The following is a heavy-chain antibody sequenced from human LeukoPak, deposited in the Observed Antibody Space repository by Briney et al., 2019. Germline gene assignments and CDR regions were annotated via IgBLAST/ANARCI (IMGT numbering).Heavy chain of an antibody. CDR3: ARGRWDSLYPRNDYSNYAPFDY. CDR2: ISAYNGNT. CDR1: GYTFTSYA. Sequence: ASVKVSCKASGYTFTSYAMNWVRQAPGQGLEWMGWISAYNGNTNYAQKLQGRVTMTTDTSTSTAYMELRSLRSDDTAVYYCARGRWDSLYPRNDYSNYAPFDYWGQGTLVTVSS. D-gene: IGHD4-11*01. V-gene: IGHV1-18*01. J-gene: IGHJ4*02.